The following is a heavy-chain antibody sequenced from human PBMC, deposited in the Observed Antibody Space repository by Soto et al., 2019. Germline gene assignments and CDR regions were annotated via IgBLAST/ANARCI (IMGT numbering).Heavy chain of an antibody. CDR3: AKPMYYCGSGSNSDAFDI. CDR1: GFTFSSYA. D-gene: IGHD3-10*01. J-gene: IGHJ3*02. Sequence: GGSLRLSCAASGFTFSSYAMSWVRQAPGKGLEWVSAISGSGGSTYYADSVKGRFTISRDNSKNTLYLQMNSLRAEDTAVYYCAKPMYYCGSGSNSDAFDIWGQGTMVTVSS. V-gene: IGHV3-23*01. CDR2: ISGSGGST.